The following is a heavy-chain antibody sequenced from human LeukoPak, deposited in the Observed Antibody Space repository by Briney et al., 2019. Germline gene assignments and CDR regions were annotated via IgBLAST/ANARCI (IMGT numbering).Heavy chain of an antibody. J-gene: IGHJ4*02. Sequence: GGSLRLSCAASGFTFSSFTMSWVRLAPGKGLEWVSTISGSGNTTFYADFVRGRFTTSRDNSKNTLDLQMNSLRVEDTAVYYCAKGGATVIDYWGQGTLVTVSS. CDR3: AKGGATVIDY. V-gene: IGHV3-23*01. D-gene: IGHD4-17*01. CDR2: ISGSGNTT. CDR1: GFTFSSFT.